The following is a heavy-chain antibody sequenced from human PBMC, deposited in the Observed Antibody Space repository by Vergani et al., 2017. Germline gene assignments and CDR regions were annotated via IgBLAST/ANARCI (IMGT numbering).Heavy chain of an antibody. Sequence: EVQLVESGGGLVQPGGSLRLSCSTFGFTFSSYALYWVRQAPGKGLEFVSSISTNGGTTYYADSVKGKFTISRDNSESTLHLQMTSLRAEDTAVYYCAKIAAPGPRGRGTGSWEQRTVVTVS. V-gene: IGHV3-64D*06. J-gene: IGHJ4*01. CDR3: AKIAAPGPRGRGTGS. CDR2: ISTNGGTT. CDR1: GFTFSSYA. D-gene: IGHD3-10*01.